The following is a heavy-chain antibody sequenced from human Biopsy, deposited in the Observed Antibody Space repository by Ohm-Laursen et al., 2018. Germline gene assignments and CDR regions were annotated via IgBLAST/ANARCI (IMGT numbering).Heavy chain of an antibody. CDR1: GVSISSDY. J-gene: IGHJ6*02. V-gene: IGHV4-59*08. D-gene: IGHD5-12*01. CDR2: IYYSGST. Sequence: GTLSLTCTVSGVSISSDYWSWIRQTPGKGLEWIGYIYYSGSTNYNPSLKGRVTISVDTSKNQFSLRLNSVTAADTAVYYCARVAGGYAYYYGMDVWGQGTTVIVSS. CDR3: ARVAGGYAYYYGMDV.